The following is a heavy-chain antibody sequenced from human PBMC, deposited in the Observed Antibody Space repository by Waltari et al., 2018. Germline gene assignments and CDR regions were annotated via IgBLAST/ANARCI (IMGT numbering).Heavy chain of an antibody. J-gene: IGHJ4*02. CDR1: VDSVGSSS. D-gene: IGHD3-3*01. Sequence: QVQLQESGPGLVKPSETLSLTCTVSVDSVGSSSWSWIRQPPWKGLEWIGYMYSGRTAKYNPSLKSRVTISVDTSKNQFSLKLTSVTAADTAMYYCARIGADFWTTYYDYWGQGTLVTVSS. V-gene: IGHV4-59*02. CDR3: ARIGADFWTTYYDY. CDR2: MYSGRTA.